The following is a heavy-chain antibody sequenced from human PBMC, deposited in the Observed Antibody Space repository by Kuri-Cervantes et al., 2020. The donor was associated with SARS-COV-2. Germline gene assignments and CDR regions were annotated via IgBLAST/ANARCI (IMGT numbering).Heavy chain of an antibody. Sequence: GGSLRLSCAASGFTFSSYGMHWVRQAPGKGLEWVAFIRYDGSNKYYADSVKGRFTISRDNSKNTLYLQMNSLRAEDTAVYYCAAETNYDYVRGSYRFDYWGQGTLVTVSS. CDR2: IRYDGSNK. J-gene: IGHJ4*02. V-gene: IGHV3-30*02. CDR3: AAETNYDYVRGSYRFDY. D-gene: IGHD3-16*02. CDR1: GFTFSSYG.